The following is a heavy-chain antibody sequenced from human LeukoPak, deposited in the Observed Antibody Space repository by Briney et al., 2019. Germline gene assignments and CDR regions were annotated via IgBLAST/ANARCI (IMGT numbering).Heavy chain of an antibody. J-gene: IGHJ4*02. Sequence: GASVKVSCKASGYTFTSYAMHWVRQAPGQRLEWMGWINAGNGNTKYSQKFQGRVTMTRDTSTSTVYMELSSLRSEDTAVYYCATYTQSGAQGVNDYWGQGTLVTVSS. CDR1: GYTFTSYA. CDR3: ATYTQSGAQGVNDY. CDR2: INAGNGNT. V-gene: IGHV1-3*01. D-gene: IGHD3-10*01.